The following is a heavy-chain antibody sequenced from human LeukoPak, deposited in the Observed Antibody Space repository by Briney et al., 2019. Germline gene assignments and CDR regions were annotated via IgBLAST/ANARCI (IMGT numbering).Heavy chain of an antibody. CDR1: GGSISSYY. CDR2: ISGSGGST. V-gene: IGHV3-23*01. D-gene: IGHD2-2*02. Sequence: ETLSLTCTVSGGSISSYYWSWVRQAPGKGLEWVSAISGSGGSTYYADSVKGRFTISRDNSKNTLYLQMNSLRAEDTAVYYCAKRYCSSTSCYTGAFDIWGQGTMVTVSS. CDR3: AKRYCSSTSCYTGAFDI. J-gene: IGHJ3*02.